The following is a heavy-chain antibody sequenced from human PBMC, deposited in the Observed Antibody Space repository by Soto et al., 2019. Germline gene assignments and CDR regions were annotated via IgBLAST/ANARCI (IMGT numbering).Heavy chain of an antibody. Sequence: SETLSLTCTVSGGSISNFYWSWIRQPPGKGPEWIGHIYYSGSTNYNPSLKSRVTISVDTSRNQVSLKLNSVTAADTAVYYCAREGSYYSIGNWGQGTLVTVSS. V-gene: IGHV4-59*01. D-gene: IGHD3-10*01. CDR2: IYYSGST. CDR1: GGSISNFY. CDR3: AREGSYYSIGN. J-gene: IGHJ4*02.